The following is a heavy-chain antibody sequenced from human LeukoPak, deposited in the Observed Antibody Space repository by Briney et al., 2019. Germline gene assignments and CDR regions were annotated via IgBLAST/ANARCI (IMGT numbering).Heavy chain of an antibody. Sequence: SETLSLTCAVYGGSFSGYYWSWIRDPPGKGLEWIGEVNHSGSTKYNPSLKSRVTISIDTSKNQFSLKLSSVPAADTAVYYCARGGIVAPTDYWGQGTLVTVSS. CDR1: GGSFSGYY. V-gene: IGHV4-34*01. CDR3: ARGGIVAPTDY. D-gene: IGHD1-26*01. CDR2: VNHSGST. J-gene: IGHJ4*02.